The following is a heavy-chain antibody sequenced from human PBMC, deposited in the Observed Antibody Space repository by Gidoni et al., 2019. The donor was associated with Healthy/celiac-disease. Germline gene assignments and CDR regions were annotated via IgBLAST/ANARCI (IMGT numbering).Heavy chain of an antibody. V-gene: IGHV3-23*01. CDR2: ISGSGGST. D-gene: IGHD6-19*01. CDR1: GFTFSSYA. Sequence: EVQLLESGGGLVQPGGSLSLSCSASGFTFSSYAMSGVRQAPGKGLGWVSAISGSGGSTYYADSVKGRFTISRDNSKNTLYLQMNSLRAEDTAVYYCAKDFSLAVAGTVWYNWFDPWGQGTLVTVSS. CDR3: AKDFSLAVAGTVWYNWFDP. J-gene: IGHJ5*02.